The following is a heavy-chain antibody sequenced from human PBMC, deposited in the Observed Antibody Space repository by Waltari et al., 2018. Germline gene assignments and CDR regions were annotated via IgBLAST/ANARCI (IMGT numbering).Heavy chain of an antibody. CDR1: GYIFSNYG. CDR3: ARDDVDSSAFGGF. J-gene: IGHJ4*02. Sequence: QLVQSGPEVKKPGASVKVSCKGSGYIFSNYGVTWVRQAPGQGLGWMGWISGYNGEAKYEEKFEGRVTMTRDTSTSTAYMEIRGLRSDDTALYFCARDDVDSSAFGGFWGQGTQVTVSS. CDR2: ISGYNGEA. V-gene: IGHV1-18*01. D-gene: IGHD3-16*01.